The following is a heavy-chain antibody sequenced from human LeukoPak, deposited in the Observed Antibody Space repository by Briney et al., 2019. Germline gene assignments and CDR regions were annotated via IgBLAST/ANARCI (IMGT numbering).Heavy chain of an antibody. CDR2: IYYSGST. V-gene: IGHV4-59*01. D-gene: IGHD3-22*01. J-gene: IGHJ4*02. CDR3: ARALRDYDSSGYYFGY. CDR1: GGSISSYY. Sequence: SEALSLTCTVSGGSISSYYWSWIRQPPGKGLEWIGYIYYSGSTNYNPSLKSRVTISVDTSKNQFSLKLSSVTAADTAVYYCARALRDYDSSGYYFGYWGQGTLVTVSS.